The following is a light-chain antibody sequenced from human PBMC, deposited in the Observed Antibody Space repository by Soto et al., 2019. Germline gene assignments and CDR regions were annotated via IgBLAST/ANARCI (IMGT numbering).Light chain of an antibody. CDR1: QSVRDRY. J-gene: IGKJ1*01. CDR3: QQYGNSPGT. V-gene: IGKV3-20*01. CDR2: DAS. Sequence: EIVFTHSAVSLSLSPGSIATLACRASQSVRDRYLAWYQQQPGQAPRLLIYDASTRATGIPDRFSGSGSGTDFTLTISRLEPEDFAIYYCQQYGNSPGTFGQGTKVDNK.